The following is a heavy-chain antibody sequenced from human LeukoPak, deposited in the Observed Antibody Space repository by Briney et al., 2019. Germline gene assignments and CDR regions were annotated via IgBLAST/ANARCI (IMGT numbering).Heavy chain of an antibody. D-gene: IGHD3-22*01. Sequence: PGGSLRLSCAASVCTFSSYGMHWVRQAPGKGLEWVAVISYDGSNKYYADSVKGRFTISRDNSKNTLYLQMNSVRAEDTAVYYCAKNSYSDINAYYYRHNWFDPWGQGTLVTVSS. V-gene: IGHV3-30*18. CDR3: AKNSYSDINAYYYRHNWFDP. J-gene: IGHJ5*02. CDR2: ISYDGSNK. CDR1: VCTFSSYG.